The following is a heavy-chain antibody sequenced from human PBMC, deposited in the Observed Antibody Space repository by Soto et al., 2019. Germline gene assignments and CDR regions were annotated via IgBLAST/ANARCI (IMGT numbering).Heavy chain of an antibody. CDR3: AAGQLEMARGFD. CDR1: GDAVISGDYH. Sequence: PSETLSLTCTVSGDAVISGDYHCTWMRQRPGQGLELIGYIYSTGTTRYNPSLKTRLILSVDTSSNQFSLRLSSVTAADTAVYYCAAGQLEMARGFDWGQGTLVTVSS. J-gene: IGHJ4*02. V-gene: IGHV4-31*03. CDR2: IYSTGTT. D-gene: IGHD6-13*01.